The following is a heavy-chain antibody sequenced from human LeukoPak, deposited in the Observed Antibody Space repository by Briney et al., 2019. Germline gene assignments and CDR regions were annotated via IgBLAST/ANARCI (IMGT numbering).Heavy chain of an antibody. V-gene: IGHV4-39*01. CDR1: GGSISSSSYY. J-gene: IGHJ6*03. Sequence: SETLSLTCTVSGGSISSSSYYWGWVRLPPGTGLEWIGWIYYSGRTYYNPSLKSRLTISVDTSKNQFSLKLSSVTAADTAVYYRARTPGRYFDWLLSDYYYYYYMDVWGKGTTVTISS. CDR2: IYYSGRT. D-gene: IGHD3-9*01. CDR3: ARTPGRYFDWLLSDYYYYYYMDV.